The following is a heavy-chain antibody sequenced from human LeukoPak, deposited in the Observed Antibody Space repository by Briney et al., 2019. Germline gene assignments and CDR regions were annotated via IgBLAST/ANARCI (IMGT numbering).Heavy chain of an antibody. V-gene: IGHV3-15*05. Sequence: GGSLRLSCAASGFTFSNAWMSWVRQAPGKGLEWVGRIKSKTDGGTTDYAAPVKGRFIISRDDSENTLYLQMNSLKTEDTAVYYCYRGMTVYGTGYWGQGTLVTVSS. CDR3: YRGMTVYGTGY. CDR1: GFTFSNAW. D-gene: IGHD3-10*01. J-gene: IGHJ4*02. CDR2: IKSKTDGGTT.